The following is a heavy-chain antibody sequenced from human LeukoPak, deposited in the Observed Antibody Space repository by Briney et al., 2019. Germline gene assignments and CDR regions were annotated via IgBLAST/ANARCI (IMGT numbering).Heavy chain of an antibody. Sequence: TGGSLRLSCAASGFTFSSYGMHWVRQAPGKGLEWVAVISYDGSNKYYADSVKGRFTISRDNSKNTLYLQMNSLRAEDTAVYYCAKGTDFTIFGVVTRDWGQGTLVTVSS. J-gene: IGHJ4*02. D-gene: IGHD3-3*01. V-gene: IGHV3-30*18. CDR3: AKGTDFTIFGVVTRD. CDR2: ISYDGSNK. CDR1: GFTFSSYG.